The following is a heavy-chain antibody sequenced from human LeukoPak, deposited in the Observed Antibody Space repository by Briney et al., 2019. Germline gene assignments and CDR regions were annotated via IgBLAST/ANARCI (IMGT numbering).Heavy chain of an antibody. CDR2: INPDSGGT. V-gene: IGHV1-2*02. D-gene: IGHD6-19*01. CDR1: GYTFTGYY. Sequence: GASVKVSCKASGYTFTGYYMHWVRQAPGQGLEWMGWINPDSGGTNYAQKFQDRVTMTRDTSISTAYMELSRLRSDDTAVYYCARNTYSSGWSPDYYDAFDIWGQGTMVTVSS. CDR3: ARNTYSSGWSPDYYDAFDI. J-gene: IGHJ3*02.